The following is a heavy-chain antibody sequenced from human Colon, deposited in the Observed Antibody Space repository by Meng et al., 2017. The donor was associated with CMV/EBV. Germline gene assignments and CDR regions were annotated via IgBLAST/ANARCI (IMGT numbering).Heavy chain of an antibody. CDR2: ITDSGGDT. V-gene: IGHV3-23*01. CDR1: GFSVSSHY. D-gene: IGHD2-15*01. J-gene: IGHJ4*02. CDR3: AKGSAASRPYYFDY. Sequence: GGSLRLSCAASGFSVSSHYMSWVRQAPGKGLEWVSAITDSGGDTYHADSVKGRFTISRDNSKDTLSLQMNSLRVEDTAVYYCAKGSAASRPYYFDYWGQGTLVTVSS.